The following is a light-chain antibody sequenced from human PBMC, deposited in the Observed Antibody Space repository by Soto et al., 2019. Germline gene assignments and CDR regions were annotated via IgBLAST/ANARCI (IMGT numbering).Light chain of an antibody. CDR3: ASHAGRKNII. V-gene: IGLV2-8*01. J-gene: IGLJ2*01. CDR1: SSDIGGYNY. CDR2: EVN. Sequence: QSALTQPPSASGSPGRSVTISCTGTSSDIGGYNYVSWYQQHPGKAPKLMIYEVNKQPSGVPDRFSGSKSGNTASLTVSGLQAEDEADYYCASHAGRKNIIFGGGTKLTVL.